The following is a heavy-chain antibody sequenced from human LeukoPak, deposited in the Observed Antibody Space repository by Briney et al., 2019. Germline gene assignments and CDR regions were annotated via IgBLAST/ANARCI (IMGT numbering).Heavy chain of an antibody. V-gene: IGHV3-30*04. CDR3: ARGSSTNCYGGNCFYYYMAV. Sequence: GGSLRLSCAASGFTFSTYAMHWVRQAPGTGLEWVAVTSFDGTTKYYADSVKGRFTVSRDNSKNTLILQMNSLRAEDTAVYYCARGSSTNCYGGNCFYYYMAVWGKGTTVTVSS. CDR1: GFTFSTYA. J-gene: IGHJ6*03. CDR2: TSFDGTTK. D-gene: IGHD2-2*01.